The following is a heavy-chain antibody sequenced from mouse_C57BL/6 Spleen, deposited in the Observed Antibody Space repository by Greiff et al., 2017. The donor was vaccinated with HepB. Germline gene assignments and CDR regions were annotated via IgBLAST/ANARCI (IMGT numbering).Heavy chain of an antibody. V-gene: IGHV1-80*01. CDR3: ARRDDYYGSSFFDY. CDR2: IYPGDGDT. Sequence: VMLVESGAELVKPGASVKISCKASGYAFSSYWMNWVKQRPGKGLEWIGQIYPGDGDTNYNGKFKGKATLTADKSSSTAYMQLSSLTSEDSAVYFCARRDDYYGSSFFDYWGQGTTLTVSS. J-gene: IGHJ2*01. CDR1: GYAFSSYW. D-gene: IGHD1-1*01.